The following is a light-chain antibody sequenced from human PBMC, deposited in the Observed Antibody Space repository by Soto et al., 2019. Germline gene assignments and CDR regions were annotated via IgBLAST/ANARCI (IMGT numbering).Light chain of an antibody. CDR1: SSDIGFYNY. CDR3: SSYTNSNTYV. V-gene: IGLV2-14*01. CDR2: AVT. J-gene: IGLJ7*01. Sequence: QSVLTQPASVSGSPGQSITISCTGTSSDIGFYNYVSWYQLHPGKAPKLMIYAVTTRPLGVSNRFSGSKSGNTASLTISGLRAEDEADYYCSSYTNSNTYVFGDGTQLTVL.